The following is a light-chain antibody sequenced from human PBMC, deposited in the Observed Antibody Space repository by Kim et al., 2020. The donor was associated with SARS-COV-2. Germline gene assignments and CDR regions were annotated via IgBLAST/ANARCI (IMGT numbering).Light chain of an antibody. Sequence: ATIHCKSSQSNLHSPNNKNYLAWYQQKLGQPPRLLIYWASTRESGVPDRFSGGGSGTDFTLTITRPQAEDVAVYFCQQYYSPPWTFGQGTKVDIK. V-gene: IGKV4-1*01. J-gene: IGKJ1*01. CDR1: QSNLHSPNNKNY. CDR3: QQYYSPPWT. CDR2: WAS.